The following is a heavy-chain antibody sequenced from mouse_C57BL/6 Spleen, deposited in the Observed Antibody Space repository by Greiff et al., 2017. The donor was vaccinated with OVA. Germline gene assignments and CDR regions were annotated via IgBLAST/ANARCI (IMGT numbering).Heavy chain of an antibody. V-gene: IGHV1-55*01. CDR2: IYPGSGSP. D-gene: IGHD1-1*01. CDR3: ARGYYYGSSGRYWYFDV. CDR1: GYTFTSYW. Sequence: QVQLQQPGAELVKPGASVKMSCKASGYTFTSYWITWVKQRPGQGLEWIGDIYPGSGSPNYNERFKSKATLTVDTSSSTAYMQRSSLTSEDSAVYYCARGYYYGSSGRYWYFDVWGTGTTVTVSS. J-gene: IGHJ1*03.